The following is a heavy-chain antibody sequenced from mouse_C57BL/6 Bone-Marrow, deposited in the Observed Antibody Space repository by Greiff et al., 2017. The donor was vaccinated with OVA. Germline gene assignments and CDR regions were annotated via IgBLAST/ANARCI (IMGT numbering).Heavy chain of an antibody. CDR1: GYSFTGYF. CDR2: INPYNGDT. Sequence: EVKLVESGPELVKPGDSVKISCKASGYSFTGYFMNWVMQSHGKSLEWIGRINPYNGDTFYNQKFKGKATLTVDKSSSTAHMELRSLTSEDSAVYYCARFYFDYWGQGTTLTVSS. CDR3: ARFYFDY. V-gene: IGHV1-20*01. J-gene: IGHJ2*01.